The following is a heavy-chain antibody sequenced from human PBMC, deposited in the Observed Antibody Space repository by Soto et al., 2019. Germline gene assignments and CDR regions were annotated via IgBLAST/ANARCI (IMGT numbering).Heavy chain of an antibody. J-gene: IGHJ4*02. V-gene: IGHV4-39*07. CDR1: GGSISSSSYY. Sequence: SETLSLTCTVSGGSISSSSYYWGWIRQPPGKGLEWIGSIYYSGSTYYNPSLKSRVTISVDTSKNQFSLKLSSVTAADTAVYYCARVTPGYFDYWGQGTLVTVSS. CDR3: ARVTPGYFDY. CDR2: IYYSGST.